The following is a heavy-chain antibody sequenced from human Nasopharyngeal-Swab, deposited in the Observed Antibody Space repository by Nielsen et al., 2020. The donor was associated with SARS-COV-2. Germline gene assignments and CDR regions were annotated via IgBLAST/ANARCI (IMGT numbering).Heavy chain of an antibody. CDR3: GRTAH. Sequence: SLKISCAASGFTFSSYAMHWVRQAPGKVLEWVAVISYDGSNKYYADSVKGRFTISRDNSKNTLYLQMNSLRAEDTAVYYCGRTAHWGQGTLVTVSS. V-gene: IGHV3-30*04. CDR2: ISYDGSNK. J-gene: IGHJ4*02. CDR1: GFTFSSYA.